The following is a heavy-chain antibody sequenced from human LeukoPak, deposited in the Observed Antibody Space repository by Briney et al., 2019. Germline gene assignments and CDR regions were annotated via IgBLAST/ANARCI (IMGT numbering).Heavy chain of an antibody. CDR3: ARLQWLANPIDY. V-gene: IGHV3-7*01. J-gene: IGHJ4*02. CDR2: IKQDGSEK. CDR1: GFTFSSYW. D-gene: IGHD6-19*01. Sequence: PGGSLRLSCAASGFTFSSYWKSWVRQAPGKGLEWVANIKQDGSEKYYVDSVKGRFTISRDNAKNSLYLQMNSLRAEDTAVYYCARLQWLANPIDYWGQGTLVTVSS.